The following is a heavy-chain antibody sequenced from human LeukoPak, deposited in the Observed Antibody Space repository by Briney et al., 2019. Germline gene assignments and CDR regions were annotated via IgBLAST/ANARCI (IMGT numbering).Heavy chain of an antibody. D-gene: IGHD4-11*01. CDR2: IWSDGTDK. CDR1: GFTFSHYG. V-gene: IGHV3-33*06. Sequence: GGSLRLSCATSGFTFSHYGMHWVRQAPGKGLEWVAVIWSDGTDKYYGDSVKGRFTISRDNSKNTVYLQMNSLRVEDTAVYYCAKDAQRGFDFSNSLESWGQGTLVTASS. CDR3: AKDAQRGFDFSNSLES. J-gene: IGHJ4*02.